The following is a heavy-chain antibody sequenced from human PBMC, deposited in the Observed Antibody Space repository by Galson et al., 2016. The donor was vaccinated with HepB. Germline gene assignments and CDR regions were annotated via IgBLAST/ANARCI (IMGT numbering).Heavy chain of an antibody. J-gene: IGHJ4*02. CDR3: TKSDWISGDLLTGYSVDY. CDR2: ITKNGGLI. Sequence: SLRLSCAASGFAFSSYSMNWVRQAPGKGLEWVAGITKNGGLIFYGESVKGRFTISRENDKNSGYLQMNSLRVEDTAVYYCTKSDWISGDLLTGYSVDYWGPGVLVSVSS. CDR1: GFAFSSYS. V-gene: IGHV3-21*01. D-gene: IGHD3-9*01.